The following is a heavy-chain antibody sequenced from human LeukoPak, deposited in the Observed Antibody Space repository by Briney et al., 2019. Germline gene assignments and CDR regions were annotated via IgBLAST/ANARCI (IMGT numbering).Heavy chain of an antibody. D-gene: IGHD3-10*01. J-gene: IGHJ5*02. V-gene: IGHV3-15*01. CDR2: IKSKTDGGTT. CDR1: GFTFSNTW. Sequence: GGSLRLSCAASGFTFSNTWMSWVRQAPGKGLEWVGRIKSKTDGGTTDYAAPVKGRFTSSRDDSKNTMYLQMNSLKTEDTAVYYCATDQGYGPGSYYWFDPWGQGTLVTVSS. CDR3: ATDQGYGPGSYYWFDP.